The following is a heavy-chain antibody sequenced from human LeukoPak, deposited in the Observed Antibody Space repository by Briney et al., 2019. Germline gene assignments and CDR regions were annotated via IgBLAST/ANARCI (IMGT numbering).Heavy chain of an antibody. CDR2: IYYSGST. Sequence: SETLSLTCTVSGGSISSYYWSWIRQPPGKGLEWIGYIYYSGSTSYNPSLKSRVTISVDTSKNQFSLKLSSVTAADTAVYYCARDVDAWGKGTTVTVSS. CDR3: ARDVDA. J-gene: IGHJ6*04. CDR1: GGSISSYY. V-gene: IGHV4-59*01.